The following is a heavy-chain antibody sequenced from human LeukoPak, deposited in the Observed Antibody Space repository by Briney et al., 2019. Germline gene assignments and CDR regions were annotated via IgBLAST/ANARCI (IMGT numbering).Heavy chain of an antibody. Sequence: GASVKVSCKASGYTFTSYAMHWVRQAPGQRLEWMGWINAGNGNTKYSQKFQGRVTITRDTSASTAYMELSSLRSEDTAVYYCARVMITFGGVIPFDYWGQGTLVTVS. CDR1: GYTFTSYA. D-gene: IGHD3-16*02. CDR3: ARVMITFGGVIPFDY. J-gene: IGHJ4*02. V-gene: IGHV1-3*01. CDR2: INAGNGNT.